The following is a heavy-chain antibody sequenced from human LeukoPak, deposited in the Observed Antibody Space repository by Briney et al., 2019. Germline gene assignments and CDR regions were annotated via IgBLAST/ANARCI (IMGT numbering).Heavy chain of an antibody. D-gene: IGHD3-22*01. J-gene: IGHJ4*02. V-gene: IGHV3-15*01. CDR1: GFTFSSYG. CDR3: LYYYDSSGYYPLGY. CDR2: IKSKTDGGTT. Sequence: GGSLRLSCAASGFTFSSYGMHWVRQAPGKGLEWVGRIKSKTDGGTTDYAAPVKGRFTISRDDSKNTLYLQMNSLKTEDTAVYYCLYYYDSSGYYPLGYWGQGTLVTVSS.